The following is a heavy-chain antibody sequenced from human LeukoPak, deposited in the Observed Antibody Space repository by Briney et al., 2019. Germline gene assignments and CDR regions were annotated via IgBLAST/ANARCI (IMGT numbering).Heavy chain of an antibody. CDR1: GYTFTSYD. V-gene: IGHV1-8*01. CDR3: AREVYYYYMDV. CDR2: MNPNSGNT. Sequence: HWASVKVSCKASGYTFTSYDINWVRQATGQGLEWMGWMNPNSGNTGYAQKFQGRVTMTTDTSTSTAYMELRSLRSADTAVYYCAREVYYYYMDVWGKGTTVTVSS. J-gene: IGHJ6*03.